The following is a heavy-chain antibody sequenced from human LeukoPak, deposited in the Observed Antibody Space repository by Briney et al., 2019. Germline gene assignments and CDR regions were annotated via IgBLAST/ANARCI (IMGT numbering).Heavy chain of an antibody. J-gene: IGHJ5*02. CDR2: ISGSGGST. CDR3: AKPYYYGSDNWFDP. Sequence: GGTLRLSCAASGFTFSSYGMSWVRQAPGKGLEWVSAISGSGGSTYYADSVKGRFTISRGNSKNTLYLQMNSLRAEDTAVYYCAKPYYYGSDNWFDPWGQGTLVTVSS. CDR1: GFTFSSYG. D-gene: IGHD3-10*01. V-gene: IGHV3-23*01.